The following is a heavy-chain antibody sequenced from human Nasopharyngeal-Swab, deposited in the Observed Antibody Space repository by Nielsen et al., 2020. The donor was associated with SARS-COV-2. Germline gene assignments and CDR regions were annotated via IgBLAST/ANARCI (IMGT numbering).Heavy chain of an antibody. CDR1: GFTVSSNY. V-gene: IGHV3-53*01. CDR2: IYSGGST. Sequence: GGSLRLSCAASGFTVSSNYMSWVRQAPGKGLEWVPVIYSGGSTYYADPVKGRFTTSRDNSKNTLSLQMNSLRAEDTAVYYFAGGRGGVYYYYGMDVWGQGTTVTVSS. CDR3: AGGRGGVYYYYGMDV. J-gene: IGHJ6*02. D-gene: IGHD3-10*01.